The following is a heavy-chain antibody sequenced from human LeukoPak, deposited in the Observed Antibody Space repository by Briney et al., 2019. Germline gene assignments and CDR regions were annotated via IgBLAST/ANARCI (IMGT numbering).Heavy chain of an antibody. Sequence: ASVKVSCKASGYTFTSYGISWVRQAPGQGLEWMGWISAYNGNTNYAQKLQGRVTMTTDTSTSTAYMELSSLRSEDTAVYYCARADVYCSSTSCYAIDYWGQGTLVTVSS. D-gene: IGHD2-2*01. CDR3: ARADVYCSSTSCYAIDY. CDR2: ISAYNGNT. J-gene: IGHJ4*02. CDR1: GYTFTSYG. V-gene: IGHV1-18*01.